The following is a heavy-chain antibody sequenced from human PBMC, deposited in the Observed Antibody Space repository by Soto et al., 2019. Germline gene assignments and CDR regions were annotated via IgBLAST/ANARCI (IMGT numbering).Heavy chain of an antibody. CDR1: GFTFSSYG. CDR2: ISYDGSNK. V-gene: IGHV3-30*18. D-gene: IGHD2-8*01. J-gene: IGHJ4*02. CDR3: AKDRLGYCTNGVCDYFDY. Sequence: GGSLRLSCAASGFTFSSYGMHWVRQAPGKGLEWVAVISYDGSNKYYADSVKGRFTISRDNSKNTLYLQMNSLRAEDTAVYYCAKDRLGYCTNGVCDYFDYWGQGTLVTVSS.